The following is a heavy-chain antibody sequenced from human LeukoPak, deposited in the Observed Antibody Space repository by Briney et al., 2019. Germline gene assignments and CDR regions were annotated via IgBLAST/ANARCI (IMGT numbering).Heavy chain of an antibody. Sequence: TGRSLRLSCAASGFTFSSYAMHWVRQAPGKGLEWVAVISYDGSNKYYADSVKGRFTISRDNSKNTLYLQMNSLRAEDTAVYYCARGRWSHSTDYWGQGTLVTVSS. CDR2: ISYDGSNK. J-gene: IGHJ4*02. V-gene: IGHV3-30-3*01. CDR3: ARGRWSHSTDY. CDR1: GFTFSSYA. D-gene: IGHD5-24*01.